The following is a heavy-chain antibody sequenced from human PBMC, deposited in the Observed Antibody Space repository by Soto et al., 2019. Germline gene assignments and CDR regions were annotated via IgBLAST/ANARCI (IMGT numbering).Heavy chain of an antibody. V-gene: IGHV3-23*01. CDR3: EKPQQSSSYAFDI. CDR2: ISGSGGST. CDR1: GFTFSSYA. Sequence: GGSLRLSCAASGFTFSSYAMSWVRQAPGKGLEWVSAISGSGGSTSYADSVKGRITISRDNSKNTLDLQMNSLRAEDTDVYYCEKPQQSSSYAFDIWGQGTMVTVAS. D-gene: IGHD6-6*01. J-gene: IGHJ3*02.